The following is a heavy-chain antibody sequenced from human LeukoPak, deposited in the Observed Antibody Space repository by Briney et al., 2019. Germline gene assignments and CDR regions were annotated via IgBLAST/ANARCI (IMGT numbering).Heavy chain of an antibody. Sequence: GGSLRLSCAASGFTFSSYAMTWVRQAPGKGLEWVSAISGSGGSTYYADPVKGRFTISRDTSKNTLYLQMNSLRAEDTALYYCAKALGELSFIIDYWGQGTLVTVSS. CDR1: GFTFSSYA. D-gene: IGHD3-16*02. V-gene: IGHV3-23*01. CDR2: ISGSGGST. J-gene: IGHJ4*02. CDR3: AKALGELSFIIDY.